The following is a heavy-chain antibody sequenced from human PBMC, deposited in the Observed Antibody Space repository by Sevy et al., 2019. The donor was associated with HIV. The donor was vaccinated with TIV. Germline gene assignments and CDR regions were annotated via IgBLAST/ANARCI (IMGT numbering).Heavy chain of an antibody. CDR2: IKQDESEK. D-gene: IGHD3-22*01. CDR3: ARGNSGSFDY. J-gene: IGHJ4*02. Sequence: GGSLRLSCAASGFTFSTYWMHWVRQAPGKGLEWVANIKQDESEKYYVASVKGRFTISRDNAKNSLYLQMNSLRPGDTAVYYCARGNSGSFDYWGQGTLVTFSS. V-gene: IGHV3-7*04. CDR1: GFTFSTYW.